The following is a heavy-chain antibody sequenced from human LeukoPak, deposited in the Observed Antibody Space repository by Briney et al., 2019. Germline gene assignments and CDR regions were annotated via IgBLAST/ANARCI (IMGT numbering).Heavy chain of an antibody. CDR1: GASISDFY. J-gene: IGHJ4*02. D-gene: IGHD5-18*01. Sequence: SETLSLTCTVSGASISDFYWSWIRQPPGKGLEWIGYIYYTGIASYNPSLKSRLTMSVDTSKSQLSLRLSSVTAADTAVYYCLTVDTSMGVDYWGQGTLVTVSS. V-gene: IGHV4-59*08. CDR2: IYYTGIA. CDR3: LTVDTSMGVDY.